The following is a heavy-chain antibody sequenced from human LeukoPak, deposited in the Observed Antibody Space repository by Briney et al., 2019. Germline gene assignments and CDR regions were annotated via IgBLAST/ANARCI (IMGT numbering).Heavy chain of an antibody. CDR3: ARDRGPRYSSGWYLVDY. J-gene: IGHJ4*02. Sequence: SETLSLTCAVYGGSSSGYYWSWIRQPPGKGLEWIGEINHSGSTNYNPSLKSRVTISVDTSKNQFSLKLSSVTAADTAVYYCARDRGPRYSSGWYLVDYWGQGTLVTVSS. D-gene: IGHD6-19*01. V-gene: IGHV4-34*01. CDR2: INHSGST. CDR1: GGSSSGYY.